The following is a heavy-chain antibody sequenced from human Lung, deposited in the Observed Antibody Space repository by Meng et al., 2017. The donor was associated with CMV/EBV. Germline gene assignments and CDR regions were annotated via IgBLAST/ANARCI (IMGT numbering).Heavy chain of an antibody. Sequence: GPLRLSCTVSGGSISSSSYYWGWIRQPPGKGLEWIGSIYYSGSTYYNPSLKSRVTISVDTSKNQFSLKLSSVTAADTAVYYCARGAYYDSSGYDDWFDPWGQGTXVTVSS. CDR1: GGSISSSSYY. J-gene: IGHJ5*02. V-gene: IGHV4-39*07. CDR3: ARGAYYDSSGYDDWFDP. D-gene: IGHD3-22*01. CDR2: IYYSGST.